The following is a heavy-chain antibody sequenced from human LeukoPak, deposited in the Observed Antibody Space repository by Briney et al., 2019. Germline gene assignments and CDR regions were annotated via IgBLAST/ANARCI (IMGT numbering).Heavy chain of an antibody. CDR2: ISYDGSNK. D-gene: IGHD6-13*01. CDR1: GFTFSSYA. Sequence: TGGSLRLSCAASGFTFSSYAMHWVRQAPGKGLEWVAVISYDGSNKYYADSVKGRFTISRDNSKNTLYLQMNSLRAEDTAVYYCARVVSWQQLSYKGYMDVWGKGTTVTVSS. J-gene: IGHJ6*03. CDR3: ARVVSWQQLSYKGYMDV. V-gene: IGHV3-30*01.